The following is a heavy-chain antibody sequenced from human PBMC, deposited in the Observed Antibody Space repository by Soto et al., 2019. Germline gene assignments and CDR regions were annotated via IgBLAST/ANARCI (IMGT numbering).Heavy chain of an antibody. CDR2: ILPIFDKP. J-gene: IGHJ6*02. V-gene: IGHV1-69*01. Sequence: QVQLVQSGAEVKKPGYSVKVSCKASGGTFSTYGISWVRQAPGQGLEWMGGILPIFDKPIYAQKFQGLVTITADESTNTVYMELSSLRSEDTAVYYCARPRGYFNDKAAATTPVDMGVWGQGTSVTVSS. CDR3: ARPRGYFNDKAAATTPVDMGV. CDR1: GGTFSTYG. D-gene: IGHD1-26*01.